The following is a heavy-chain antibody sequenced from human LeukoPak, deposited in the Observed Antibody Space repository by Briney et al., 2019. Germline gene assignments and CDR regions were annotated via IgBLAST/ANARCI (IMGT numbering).Heavy chain of an antibody. CDR3: ARGLNELRYFDWLPYTPPHPFDY. V-gene: IGHV1-18*01. Sequence: GASVKVSCKASGYTFTNYGISWVRQAPGQGLEWMGWISAYNGNTNYAQKLQGRVTMTSDTSTSTVYMELSSLRSEDTAVYYCARGLNELRYFDWLPYTPPHPFDYWGQGTLVTVSS. CDR1: GYTFTNYG. D-gene: IGHD3-9*01. CDR2: ISAYNGNT. J-gene: IGHJ4*02.